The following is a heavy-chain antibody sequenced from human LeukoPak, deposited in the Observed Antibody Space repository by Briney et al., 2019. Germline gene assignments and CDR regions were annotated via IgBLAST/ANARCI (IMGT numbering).Heavy chain of an antibody. CDR1: GYTFTSYG. Sequence: ASVKVSCKASGYTFTSYGISWVRQAPGQGLEWMGWISAYSGNTNYAQKLQGRVTMTTDTSTGTAYMELRSLRSDDTAVYYCARDPEDYLNWFDPWGQGTLVTVSS. CDR3: ARDPEDYLNWFDP. D-gene: IGHD4-17*01. CDR2: ISAYSGNT. V-gene: IGHV1-18*01. J-gene: IGHJ5*02.